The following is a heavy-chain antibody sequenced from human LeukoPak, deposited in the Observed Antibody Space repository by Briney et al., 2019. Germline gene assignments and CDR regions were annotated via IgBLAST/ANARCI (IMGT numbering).Heavy chain of an antibody. Sequence: PSETLSLTCAVSGGPISSSNWWSWVRQPPGKGLEWIGEIYHSGSTNYNPSLKSRVTISVDKSKNQFSLKLSSVTAADTAVYYCARDLRPYCGGDCYAGAFDIWGQGTMVTVSS. CDR2: IYHSGST. V-gene: IGHV4-4*02. CDR3: ARDLRPYCGGDCYAGAFDI. CDR1: GGPISSSNW. D-gene: IGHD2-21*02. J-gene: IGHJ3*02.